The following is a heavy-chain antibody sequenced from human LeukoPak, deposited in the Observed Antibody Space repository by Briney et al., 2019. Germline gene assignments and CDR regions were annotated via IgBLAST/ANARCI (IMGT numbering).Heavy chain of an antibody. Sequence: GGSLRLSCAASGFTFSSYWMSWVRQAPGKGLEWVANIKQDGSEKYYVDSVKGRFTISRDNAKNSLYLQMNSLRAEDTAVYYCATYSYDILTGYYSDYFDYWGQGTLVTVSS. V-gene: IGHV3-7*01. CDR1: GFTFSSYW. D-gene: IGHD3-9*01. CDR2: IKQDGSEK. J-gene: IGHJ4*02. CDR3: ATYSYDILTGYYSDYFDY.